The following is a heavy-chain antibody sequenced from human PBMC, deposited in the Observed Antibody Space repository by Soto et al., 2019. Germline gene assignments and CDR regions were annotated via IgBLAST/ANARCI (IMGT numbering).Heavy chain of an antibody. CDR3: ARGGGSGYYTIDY. CDR1: GFTFSSYG. CDR2: ISSSSSYT. V-gene: IGHV3-11*05. Sequence: GGSLRLSCAASGFTFSSYGMSWIRQAPGKGLEWVSYISSSSSYTNYADSVKGRFTISRDNAKNSLYLQMNSLRAEDTAVYYCARGGGSGYYTIDYWGQGTLVTVSS. J-gene: IGHJ4*02. D-gene: IGHD3-22*01.